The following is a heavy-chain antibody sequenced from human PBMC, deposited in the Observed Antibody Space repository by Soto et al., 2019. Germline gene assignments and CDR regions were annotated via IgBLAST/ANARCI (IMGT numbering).Heavy chain of an antibody. D-gene: IGHD1-26*01. CDR3: ARGSVVGATTFAY. V-gene: IGHV4-39*07. CDR2: IYYSGST. Sequence: SATLSLTCTVSGGSISSSSYYWGWIRQPPGKGLEWIGSIYYSGSTNYNPSLKSRVTISVDTSKNQFSLKLSSVTVADTAVYYCARGSVVGATTFAYWGQGTLVTVSS. CDR1: GGSISSSSYY. J-gene: IGHJ4*02.